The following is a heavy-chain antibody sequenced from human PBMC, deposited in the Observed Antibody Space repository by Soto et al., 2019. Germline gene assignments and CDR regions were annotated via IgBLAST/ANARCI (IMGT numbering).Heavy chain of an antibody. V-gene: IGHV3-74*01. J-gene: IGHJ6*02. D-gene: IGHD3-9*01. CDR1: GFTFSSYW. CDR2: INSDGSST. CDR3: ARGTYYDILTGYPYYYYYYGMDV. Sequence: EVQLVESGGGLVQPGGSLRLSCAASGFTFSSYWMHWVRQAPGKGLVWVSRINSDGSSTSYADSVEGRFTISRDNAKNTLYLQMNSLRAEDTAVYYCARGTYYDILTGYPYYYYYYGMDVWGQGTTVTVSS.